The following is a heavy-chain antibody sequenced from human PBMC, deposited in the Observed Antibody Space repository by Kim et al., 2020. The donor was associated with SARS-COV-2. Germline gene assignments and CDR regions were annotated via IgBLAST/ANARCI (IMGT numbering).Heavy chain of an antibody. D-gene: IGHD6-19*01. V-gene: IGHV3-23*01. CDR3: AKLGSGWYNSDYGMDA. CDR1: GITFSTYA. Sequence: GGSLRLSCVDSGITFSTYAMRWVRQAPGKGLEWVSAISANSCKTYYADSVKGRLTISRDNSKNTLFLQMNNLRAEDTAVYYCAKLGSGWYNSDYGMDAWGQGTSVTVSS. CDR2: ISANSCKT. J-gene: IGHJ6*02.